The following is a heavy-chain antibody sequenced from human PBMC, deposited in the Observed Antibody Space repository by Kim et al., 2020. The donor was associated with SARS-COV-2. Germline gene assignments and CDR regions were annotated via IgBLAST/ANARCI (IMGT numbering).Heavy chain of an antibody. CDR2: IYYSGST. J-gene: IGHJ5*02. Sequence: SETLSLTCTVSGGSISSSSYYWGWIRQPPGKGLEWIGSIYYSGSTYYNPSLKSRVTISVDTSKNQFSLKLSSVTAADTAVYYCARQGVTYYDFWSGYPWGQGTLVTVSS. CDR1: GGSISSSSYY. V-gene: IGHV4-39*01. CDR3: ARQGVTYYDFWSGYP. D-gene: IGHD3-3*01.